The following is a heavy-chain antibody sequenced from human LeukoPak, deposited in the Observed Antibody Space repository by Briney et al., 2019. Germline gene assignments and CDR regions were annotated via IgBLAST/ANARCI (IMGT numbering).Heavy chain of an antibody. CDR3: AKLQRVTMNSFDI. Sequence: KPSETLSLTCAVSGVSISVSNCWSWVRQPPGKGLEWIGEVYHSGNTNYNPSLKSRVIISLDKSKNQFSLKLNSVTAADTAVYFCAKLQRVTMNSFDIWGQGALVTVSS. CDR2: VYHSGNT. CDR1: GVSISVSNC. V-gene: IGHV4-4*02. D-gene: IGHD3-22*01. J-gene: IGHJ3*02.